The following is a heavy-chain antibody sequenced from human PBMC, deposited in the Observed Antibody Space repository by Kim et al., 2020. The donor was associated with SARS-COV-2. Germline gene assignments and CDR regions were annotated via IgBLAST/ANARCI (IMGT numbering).Heavy chain of an antibody. D-gene: IGHD3-3*01. CDR2: ISYDGSNK. CDR3: AKTTETYYDFGGGRDY. V-gene: IGHV3-30*18. CDR1: GFTFSSYG. Sequence: GGSLRLSCAASGFTFSSYGMHWVHQAPGKGLEWVAVISYDGSNKYYADSVKGRFTISRDNSKNTLYLQMNSLRAEDTAVYYCAKTTETYYDFGGGRDYSGQGTLLTVSS. J-gene: IGHJ4*02.